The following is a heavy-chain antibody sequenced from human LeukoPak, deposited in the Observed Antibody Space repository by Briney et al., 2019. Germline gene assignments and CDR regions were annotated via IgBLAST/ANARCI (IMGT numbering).Heavy chain of an antibody. V-gene: IGHV3-21*01. CDR2: ISSSSSYI. CDR1: GFTFSSYS. Sequence: GGSLRLSCAASGFTFSSYSMNCVRQAPGKGLEWVSSISSSSSYIYYADSVKGRFTISRDNAKNSLYLQMNSLRAEDTAVYYCARGGKGYCSSTSCFRAFDIWGQGTMVTVSS. D-gene: IGHD2-2*01. CDR3: ARGGKGYCSSTSCFRAFDI. J-gene: IGHJ3*02.